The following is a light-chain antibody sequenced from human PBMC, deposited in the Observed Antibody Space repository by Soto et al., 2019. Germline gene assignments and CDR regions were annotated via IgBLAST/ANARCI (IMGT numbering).Light chain of an antibody. J-gene: IGKJ2*01. CDR3: QQRSGWRT. CDR1: QSVGSY. V-gene: IGKV3-11*01. CDR2: DAS. Sequence: EIVLTQSPATLSLSPGERATLSCRASQSVGSYLFWYQQKAGQAPRLLIFDASNRFTGIPDRFSGSWAGTDSILTITRVEPEVFVDYYWQQRSGWRTFGQGTKLEIK.